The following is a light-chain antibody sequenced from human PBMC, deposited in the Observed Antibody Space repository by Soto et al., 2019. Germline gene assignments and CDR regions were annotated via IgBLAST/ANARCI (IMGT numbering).Light chain of an antibody. CDR1: YSNFGSNP. V-gene: IGLV1-40*01. CDR3: QSYDSSLSGYV. Sequence: QSVLTQPPSASGTPGQRVTISCSGTYSNFGSNPVTWYQQLPGTAPKLLIYANTNRPSGVPGRFSGSKSGTSASLAITGLQAEDEADYYCQSYDSSLSGYVFGTGTKLTVL. CDR2: ANT. J-gene: IGLJ1*01.